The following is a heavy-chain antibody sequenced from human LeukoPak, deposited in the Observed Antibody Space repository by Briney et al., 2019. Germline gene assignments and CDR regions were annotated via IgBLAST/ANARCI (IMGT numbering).Heavy chain of an antibody. Sequence: SETLSLTCAVYGGSFSGYYWSWIRQPPGKGLEWIGEINHSGSTNYNPSLKSRVTISVDTSKNQFSLKLSSVTAADTAVYYGASSRLPGDYYYGMDVWGQGTTVTVSS. V-gene: IGHV4-34*01. CDR3: ASSRLPGDYYYGMDV. D-gene: IGHD3-10*01. J-gene: IGHJ6*02. CDR1: GGSFSGYY. CDR2: INHSGST.